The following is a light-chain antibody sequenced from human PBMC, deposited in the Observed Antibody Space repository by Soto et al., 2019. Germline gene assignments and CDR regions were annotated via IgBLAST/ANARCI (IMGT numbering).Light chain of an antibody. V-gene: IGKV1-33*01. CDR3: QQYDNVPLT. CDR1: QDISNY. Sequence: IQMTQSPSSLSAAVGDRVTITXXASQDISNYLSWYQQKPGKAPKLLIYDASNLEIGVPSRFSGSGSGTDFTFTISKLQPEDIATFYCQQYDNVPLTFGGGSKVAIK. J-gene: IGKJ4*01. CDR2: DAS.